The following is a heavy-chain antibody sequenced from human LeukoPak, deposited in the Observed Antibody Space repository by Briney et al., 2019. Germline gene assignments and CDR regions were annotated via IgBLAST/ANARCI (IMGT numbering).Heavy chain of an antibody. CDR1: GGSISSSSYY. V-gene: IGHV4-39*07. CDR2: INHSGST. D-gene: IGHD2-2*01. Sequence: SETLSLTCTVSGGSISSSSYYWSWIRQPPGKGLEWIGEINHSGSTNYNPSLKSRVTISVDTSKNQFSLKLSSVTAADMAVYYCARGCIVVVPAAQGGPLYYMDVWGKGTTVTVSS. J-gene: IGHJ6*03. CDR3: ARGCIVVVPAAQGGPLYYMDV.